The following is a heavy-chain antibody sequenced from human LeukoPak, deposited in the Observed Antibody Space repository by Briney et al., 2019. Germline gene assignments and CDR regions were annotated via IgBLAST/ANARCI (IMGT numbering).Heavy chain of an antibody. CDR1: RFTFSSYE. V-gene: IGHV3-48*03. D-gene: IGHD3-10*02. Sequence: GGSLRLSCAASRFTFSSYEMNWVRQAPGKGLEWVSYIRSSGSSIYYADSVKGRFTISRDNAKNSLYLQMNSLRAEATAVYYCAELGITIIGGVWGKGTTVTISS. CDR3: AELGITIIGGV. J-gene: IGHJ6*04. CDR2: IRSSGSSI.